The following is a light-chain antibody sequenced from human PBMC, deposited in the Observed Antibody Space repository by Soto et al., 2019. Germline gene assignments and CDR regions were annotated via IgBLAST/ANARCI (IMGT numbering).Light chain of an antibody. V-gene: IGKV3-11*01. CDR1: ESVSSY. CDR3: QQRSNWPPS. CDR2: DAS. J-gene: IGKJ5*01. Sequence: EIVLTQSPATLSLSPGERATLSCRASESVSSYIAWYQQKPGQAPRLLIYDASNRATDIPARFSGSGSGTDFTLTISCLEPEDFAVYYCQQRSNWPPSFGQGTRLEIK.